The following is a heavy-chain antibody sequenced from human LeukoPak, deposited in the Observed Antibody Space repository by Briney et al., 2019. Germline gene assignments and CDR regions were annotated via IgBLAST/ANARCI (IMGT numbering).Heavy chain of an antibody. CDR3: ARGEYSSSLLPAPFDY. D-gene: IGHD6-6*01. J-gene: IGHJ4*02. Sequence: GGSLRLSCAASGFTFSSYEMNWVRQAPGKGLEWVSYISSSGSTIYYADSVKCRFTISRDNAKNSLYLQMNSLRAEDTAVYYCARGEYSSSLLPAPFDYWGQGTLVTVSS. CDR2: ISSSGSTI. CDR1: GFTFSSYE. V-gene: IGHV3-48*03.